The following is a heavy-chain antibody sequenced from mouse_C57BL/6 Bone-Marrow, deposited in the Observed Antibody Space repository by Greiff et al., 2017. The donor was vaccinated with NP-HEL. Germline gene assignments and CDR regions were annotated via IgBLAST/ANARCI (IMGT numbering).Heavy chain of an antibody. CDR1: GFSLTSYG. CDR2: IWSDGST. V-gene: IGHV2-6-1*01. CDR3: ARQRDYYGSSYAMDY. J-gene: IGHJ4*01. D-gene: IGHD1-1*01. Sequence: VQVVESGPGLVAPSQSLSITCTVSGFSLTSYGVHWVRQPPGKGLEWLVVIWSDGSTTYNSAPKSRLSISKDNSKSQVFLKMNSLQTDDTAMYYCARQRDYYGSSYAMDYWGQGTSVTVSS.